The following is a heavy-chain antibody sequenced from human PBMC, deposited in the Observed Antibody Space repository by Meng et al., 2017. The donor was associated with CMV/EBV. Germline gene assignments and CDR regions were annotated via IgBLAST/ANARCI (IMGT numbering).Heavy chain of an antibody. CDR2: INHSGST. J-gene: IGHJ4*02. V-gene: IGHV4-34*01. Sequence: QAQLPHWGAGLLKPSETLSLPCAVYGGSFSGYYWSWIRQPPGKGLEWIGEINHSGSTNYNPSLKSRVTISVDTSKNQFSLKLSSVTAADTAVYYCASSLTYPDYWGQGTLVTVSS. CDR3: ASSLTYPDY. CDR1: GGSFSGYY. D-gene: IGHD2-15*01.